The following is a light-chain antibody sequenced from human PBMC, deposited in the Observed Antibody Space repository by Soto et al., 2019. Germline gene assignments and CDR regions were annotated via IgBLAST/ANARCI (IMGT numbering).Light chain of an antibody. CDR1: SSDIGAYIY. J-gene: IGLJ1*01. Sequence: QSVLTQPPSASGSPGQSVTISCTGTSSDIGAYIYVSWYQQHPGKAPKLMISEVGRRPSGVPERFSGSKSGNTASLTVSGIKADDEAHYYCAAWDGSLDGYVFGTGTKVTVL. CDR3: AAWDGSLDGYV. CDR2: EVG. V-gene: IGLV2-8*01.